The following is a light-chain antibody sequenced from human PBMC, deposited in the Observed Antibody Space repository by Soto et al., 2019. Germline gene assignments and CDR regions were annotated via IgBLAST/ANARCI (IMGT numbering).Light chain of an antibody. Sequence: QSVLTQPPSASGSPGQSVTISCTGTSSDVGTYNYVSWYLQHPGKAPKLLIYEVSKRPSGVPNRFSGSKSGNTASLTVSGLQPEDEAEYYCSSYADSNSLVFGGGTQLTVL. CDR2: EVS. CDR1: SSDVGTYNY. CDR3: SSYADSNSLV. J-gene: IGLJ2*01. V-gene: IGLV2-8*01.